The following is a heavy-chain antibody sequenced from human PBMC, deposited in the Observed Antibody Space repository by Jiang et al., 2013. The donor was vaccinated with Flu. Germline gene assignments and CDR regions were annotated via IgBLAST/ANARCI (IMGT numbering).Heavy chain of an antibody. J-gene: IGHJ4*02. D-gene: IGHD6-6*01. CDR1: GYSFTSYW. CDR3: ARQGCSSSSCLDY. CDR2: IYPGDSDT. Sequence: KGSGYSFTSYWIGWVRQMPGKGLEWMGIIYPGDSDTRYSPSFQGQVTISADKSISTAYLQWSSLKASDTAMYYCARQGCSSSSCLDYWGQGTLVTVSS. V-gene: IGHV5-51*01.